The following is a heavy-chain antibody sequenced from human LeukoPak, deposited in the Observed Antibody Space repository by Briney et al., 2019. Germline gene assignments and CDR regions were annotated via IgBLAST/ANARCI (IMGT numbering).Heavy chain of an antibody. J-gene: IGHJ5*02. CDR1: GYTFTGYY. CDR3: ARPSPLDFDDWFDP. D-gene: IGHD3-3*01. Sequence: ASVKVSCKASGYTFTGYYMHWVRQAPGQGLEWMGWINPNSGGTNYAQKFQGRVTMTRDTSISTAYMELSRLRSDDTAVYYCARPSPLDFDDWFDPWGQGTLVTVSS. V-gene: IGHV1-2*02. CDR2: INPNSGGT.